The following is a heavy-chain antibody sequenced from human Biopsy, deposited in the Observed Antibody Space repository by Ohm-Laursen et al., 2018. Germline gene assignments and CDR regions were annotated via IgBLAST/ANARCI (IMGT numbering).Heavy chain of an antibody. Sequence: SLRLSCAASGFTFSASAVHWVRQASGKGLEWVGRIRSEAKSYATAYAASVTGRFTISRDDSKNTTYLQMNSLKTEDTAVYYCTLEGAGFDNWGQGTLVTVSS. J-gene: IGHJ4*02. CDR3: TLEGAGFDN. CDR2: IRSEAKSYAT. D-gene: IGHD3-10*01. CDR1: GFTFSASA. V-gene: IGHV3-73*01.